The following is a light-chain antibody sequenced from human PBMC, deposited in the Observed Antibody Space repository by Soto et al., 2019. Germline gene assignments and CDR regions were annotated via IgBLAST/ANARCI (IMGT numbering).Light chain of an antibody. CDR2: GNS. Sequence: QAVVTQPPSVSGAPGQRVSISCTGSSSNSGARYDVHWYQQFPGTAPKLLIYGNSNRPSGVPDRFSGSKSGTSASLAINGLQAEDEADYYCQSYDNSLTTYVFGTGTKLTVL. CDR1: SSNSGARYD. CDR3: QSYDNSLTTYV. J-gene: IGLJ1*01. V-gene: IGLV1-40*01.